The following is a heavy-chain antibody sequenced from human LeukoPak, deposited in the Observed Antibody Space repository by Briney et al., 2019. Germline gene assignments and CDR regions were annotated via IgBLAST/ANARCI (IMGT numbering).Heavy chain of an antibody. CDR1: GFTFSKYG. V-gene: IGHV3-30*18. CDR3: AKDSVWFGDVLGGMDV. D-gene: IGHD3-10*01. J-gene: IGHJ6*02. CDR2: ISYDETEK. Sequence: GGSLRLSCGASGFTFSKYGMHWVRQAPGKGLEWVATISYDETEKNYADSVKGRFIISRDNSKNTLFLQMNTLKTEDTAVYYCAKDSVWFGDVLGGMDVWGQGTTVSVSS.